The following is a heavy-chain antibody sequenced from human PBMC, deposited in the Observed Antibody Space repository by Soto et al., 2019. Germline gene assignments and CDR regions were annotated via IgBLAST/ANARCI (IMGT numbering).Heavy chain of an antibody. CDR1: GGYIVNSSYY. D-gene: IGHD6-19*01. CDR2: IYYSGST. V-gene: IGHV4-39*01. Sequence: SEPLSLTNTVSGGYIVNSSYYWGWIRQPPGKGLEWIGSIYYSGSTYYNPSLKSRVTISVDTSKNQFSLKLSSVTAADTAVYYCAVSRRSGWYFDYWGQGTLVTVSS. CDR3: AVSRRSGWYFDY. J-gene: IGHJ4*02.